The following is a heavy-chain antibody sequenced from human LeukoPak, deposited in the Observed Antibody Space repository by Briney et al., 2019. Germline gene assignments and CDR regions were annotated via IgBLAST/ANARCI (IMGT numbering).Heavy chain of an antibody. D-gene: IGHD3-22*01. CDR1: GGSISSYY. J-gene: IGHJ4*02. Sequence: SETLSLTCSVSGGSISSYYWSWIRQPPGKGLEWIGYIYYSGSTNYNPSLKSRVTISVDTSKNQFSLKLSSVTAADTAVYYCARDYDSSGYIDYWGQGTLVTVSS. V-gene: IGHV4-59*01. CDR3: ARDYDSSGYIDY. CDR2: IYYSGST.